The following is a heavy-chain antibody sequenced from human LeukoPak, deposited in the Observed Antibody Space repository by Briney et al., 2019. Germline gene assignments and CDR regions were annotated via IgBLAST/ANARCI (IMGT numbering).Heavy chain of an antibody. CDR3: ARVAIYMAVAPRDYYYYMDV. CDR1: GYSISSAYY. Sequence: KPSETLSLTCAVSGYSISSAYYWGWLRQPPGKGLEWIGSIYQSGSTYYNPSLQSRVTISVDTSKNQFSLKLSSVTAADTAVYYCARVAIYMAVAPRDYYYYMDVWGKGTTVTLSS. D-gene: IGHD6-19*01. J-gene: IGHJ6*03. CDR2: IYQSGST. V-gene: IGHV4-38-2*01.